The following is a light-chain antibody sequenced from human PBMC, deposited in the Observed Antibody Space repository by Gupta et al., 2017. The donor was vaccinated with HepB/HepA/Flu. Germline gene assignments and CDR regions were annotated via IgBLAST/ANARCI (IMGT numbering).Light chain of an antibody. J-gene: IGLJ3*02. Sequence: SSALTQPPSVSVSPGPTARITCSGAAFTIKNACWYQQQSGQAPLLVIYEDSKRPSGIPERFSGSSSGTTATLTLTGAQVEDEADYYCYSSDSSGDHRVFGGGTKLTVL. V-gene: IGLV3-10*01. CDR2: EDS. CDR1: AFTIKN. CDR3: YSSDSSGDHRV.